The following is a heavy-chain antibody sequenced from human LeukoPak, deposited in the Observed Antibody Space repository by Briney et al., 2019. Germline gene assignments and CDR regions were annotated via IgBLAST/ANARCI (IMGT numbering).Heavy chain of an antibody. CDR1: GFTFSSYE. CDR2: ISSSFTTI. Sequence: TGGSLRLSCAASGFTFSSYEMNWVRQAPGKGLEWISYISSSFTTIYYADSVKGRFTISRDNANNSMYLEMNSLRAEDTAVYYCARHVSGRWELFFDSWGQGALVTVSS. D-gene: IGHD4-23*01. V-gene: IGHV3-48*03. CDR3: ARHVSGRWELFFDS. J-gene: IGHJ4*02.